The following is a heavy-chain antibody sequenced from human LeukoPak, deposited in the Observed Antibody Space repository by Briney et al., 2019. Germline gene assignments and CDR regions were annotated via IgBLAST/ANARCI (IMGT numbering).Heavy chain of an antibody. Sequence: ASVTVSCKASGYTFTGYYMHWVRQAPGQGLEWMGWINPNSGGTNYAQKFQGRVTMTRDTSISTAYMELSRLRSDDTAVYYCARGRYSYVTFDYWGQGTLVTVSS. V-gene: IGHV1-2*02. CDR3: ARGRYSYVTFDY. D-gene: IGHD5-18*01. CDR1: GYTFTGYY. CDR2: INPNSGGT. J-gene: IGHJ4*02.